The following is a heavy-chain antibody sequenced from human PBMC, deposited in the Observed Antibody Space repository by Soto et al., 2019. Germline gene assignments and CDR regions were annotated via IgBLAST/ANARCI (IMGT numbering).Heavy chain of an antibody. V-gene: IGHV1-18*01. CDR2: ISEHSGNT. Sequence: QVQLVQSGDEVKKPGASVKVSCKASGYDLITYGITWVRQAPGQGLEWMGWISEHSGNTDYAQTLEGRVTVTTDTYTNTAYMELRSLTSDDPAVYYCARWGGYCTSATCFSGWFDPWGQGTLVTVSS. CDR3: ARWGGYCTSATCFSGWFDP. D-gene: IGHD2-2*01. J-gene: IGHJ5*02. CDR1: GYDLITYG.